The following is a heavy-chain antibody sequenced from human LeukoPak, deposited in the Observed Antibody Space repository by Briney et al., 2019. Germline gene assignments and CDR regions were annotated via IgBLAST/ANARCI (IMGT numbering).Heavy chain of an antibody. J-gene: IGHJ4*02. Sequence: PSETLSLTCTVSGGSISSYYWSWIRQPPGKGLEWIGYIYYSGSTNYNPSLKSRVTISVDTSKNQFSLKLSSVTAADTAVYYCARHKYYYGSGSYAPWTVFDYWGQGTLVTVSS. CDR3: ARHKYYYGSGSYAPWTVFDY. V-gene: IGHV4-59*08. CDR1: GGSISSYY. D-gene: IGHD3-10*01. CDR2: IYYSGST.